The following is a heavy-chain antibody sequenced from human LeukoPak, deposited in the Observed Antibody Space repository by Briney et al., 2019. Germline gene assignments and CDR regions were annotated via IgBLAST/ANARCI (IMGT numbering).Heavy chain of an antibody. D-gene: IGHD5-18*01. J-gene: IGHJ4*02. V-gene: IGHV4-61*02. CDR2: VYTSGST. Sequence: SETLSLTCTVSGGSISSGSYYWSWIRQPAGKGLEWIGRVYTSGSTDYNPSLKSRVTISIDTSKNQFSLNLSSVTAADTAFYYCARGGYRDGDVEWGQGTLVTVSS. CDR3: ARGGYRDGDVE. CDR1: GGSISSGSYY.